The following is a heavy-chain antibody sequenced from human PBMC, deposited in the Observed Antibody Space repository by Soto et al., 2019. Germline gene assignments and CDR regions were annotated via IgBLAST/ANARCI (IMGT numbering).Heavy chain of an antibody. CDR2: ISSSSSTI. CDR3: AREARQYDACDI. J-gene: IGHJ3*02. Sequence: EVQLVESGGGLVQPGGSLRLSCAASGFTFSSYSMNWVRQAPGKGLEWVSYISSSSSTIYYADSVKGQFTIARDNAKNSLYLEMNSVRAEDTAVYYCAREARQYDACDIWGQGTMVTVSS. V-gene: IGHV3-48*01. CDR1: GFTFSSYS.